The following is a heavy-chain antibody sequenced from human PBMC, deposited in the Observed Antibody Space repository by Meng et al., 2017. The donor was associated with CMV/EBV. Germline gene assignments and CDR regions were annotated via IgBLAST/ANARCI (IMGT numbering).Heavy chain of an antibody. CDR3: ARAGRIPAAGAYYYYGMDV. CDR2: ISYDGSNK. Sequence: GGSLRLSCAASGFTFSSYAMHWVRQAPGKGLEWVAVISYDGSNKYYADSVKGRFTISRDNSKNTLYLQMNSLRAEDTAVYYCARAGRIPAAGAYYYYGMDVWGQGTTVTVSS. D-gene: IGHD6-13*01. V-gene: IGHV3-30*04. CDR1: GFTFSSYA. J-gene: IGHJ6*02.